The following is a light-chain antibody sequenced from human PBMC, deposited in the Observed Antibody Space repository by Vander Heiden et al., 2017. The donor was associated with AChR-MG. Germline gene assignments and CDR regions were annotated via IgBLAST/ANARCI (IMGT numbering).Light chain of an antibody. Sequence: DVVMTQSPLSLPVTLGQPASISCRSSQGLVHSDGNIYLNWFHQRPGQSPRRLMYKVSNRDSGVPDRFSGSGSGTDFTLKISRVEAEDVGVYYCMQGTKGPPITFGQGTRLEIK. J-gene: IGKJ5*01. CDR3: MQGTKGPPIT. CDR1: QGLVHSDGNIY. CDR2: KVS. V-gene: IGKV2-30*02.